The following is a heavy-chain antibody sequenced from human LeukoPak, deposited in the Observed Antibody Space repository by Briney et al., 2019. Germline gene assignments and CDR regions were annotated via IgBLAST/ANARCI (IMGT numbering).Heavy chain of an antibody. CDR1: GGSFSGYY. CDR2: INHSGST. Sequence: KPSETLSLTCAVYGGSFSGYYWSWIRQPPGKGLEWIGEINHSGSTNYNPSLKSRVTISVDTSKNQFSLKLSSVTAADTAVYYCARGDDSSGWYAFDIWGQGTMVTVSS. J-gene: IGHJ3*02. CDR3: ARGDDSSGWYAFDI. D-gene: IGHD3-22*01. V-gene: IGHV4-34*01.